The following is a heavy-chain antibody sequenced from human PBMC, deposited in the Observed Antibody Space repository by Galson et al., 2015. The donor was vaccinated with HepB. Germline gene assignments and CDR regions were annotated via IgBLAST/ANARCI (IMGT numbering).Heavy chain of an antibody. Sequence: SLRLSCAASGFTFSNAWMNWVRQAPGKGLEWVGRIKSKTDGGTTDYAAPVKGRFTISRDDSKNTLYLQMNSLKTEDTAVYYCTTDCPDYYGSGSFCSYYYYMDVWGKGTTVTVSS. CDR1: GFTFSNAW. D-gene: IGHD3-10*01. CDR3: TTDCPDYYGSGSFCSYYYYMDV. J-gene: IGHJ6*03. V-gene: IGHV3-15*07. CDR2: IKSKTDGGTT.